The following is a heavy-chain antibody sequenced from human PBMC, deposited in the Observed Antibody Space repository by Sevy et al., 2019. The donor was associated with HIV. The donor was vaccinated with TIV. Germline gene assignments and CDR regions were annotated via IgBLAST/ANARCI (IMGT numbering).Heavy chain of an antibody. CDR3: ARESYDFWTGPVDYDYGMDV. J-gene: IGHJ6*02. D-gene: IGHD3-3*01. CDR2: INPKSGAT. V-gene: IGHV1-2*02. Sequence: ASVKVSCKASGYTFSDSGYYVHWVRQAPGQGLEWMGWINPKSGATNYAQKFQGRVTMTRDTPVSTANMELSRLRSDDTAVYYYARESYDFWTGPVDYDYGMDVWGQGTTVTVSS. CDR1: GYTFSDSGYY.